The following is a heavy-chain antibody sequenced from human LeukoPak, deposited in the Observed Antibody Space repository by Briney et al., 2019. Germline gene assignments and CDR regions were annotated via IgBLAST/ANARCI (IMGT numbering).Heavy chain of an antibody. Sequence: GASVKVSCKASGGTFSSYAISWVRQAPGQGLEWMGGIIPIFGTANYAQKFQGRVTITADESTSTAYMELSSLRSDDTAVYYCARDYCSSTSCSNWFDPWGQGTLVTVSS. CDR3: ARDYCSSTSCSNWFDP. CDR1: GGTFSSYA. V-gene: IGHV1-69*13. J-gene: IGHJ5*02. D-gene: IGHD2-2*01. CDR2: IIPIFGTA.